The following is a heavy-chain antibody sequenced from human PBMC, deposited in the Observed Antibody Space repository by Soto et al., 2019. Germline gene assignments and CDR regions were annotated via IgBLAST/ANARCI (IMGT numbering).Heavy chain of an antibody. V-gene: IGHV3-13*01. CDR3: AREARVFGKAFDV. Sequence: GGSLRLSCAASGFTFSSFDMHWVRQPTGKGLEWVSAIGTDGDTYYPGSVKGRFTISRDNAKNSLYLQMNSLRAGDTAVYYCAREARVFGKAFDVWGQGTMVTTSS. CDR2: IGTDGDT. CDR1: GFTFSSFD. D-gene: IGHD3-3*01. J-gene: IGHJ3*01.